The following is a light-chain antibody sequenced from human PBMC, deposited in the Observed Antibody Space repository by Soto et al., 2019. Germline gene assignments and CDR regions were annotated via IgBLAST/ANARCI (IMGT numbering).Light chain of an antibody. CDR1: QSVSSY. J-gene: IGKJ4*01. Sequence: EIVLTQSPTTLSLSPGERATLSCRASQSVSSYFAWYQQKPGQAPRLLIYNASTSAAGIPTRFSGSGSGTAFTLTISSLEPEDFAFYYCQQRSDWPLTLGGGTKVEIK. CDR2: NAS. CDR3: QQRSDWPLT. V-gene: IGKV3-11*01.